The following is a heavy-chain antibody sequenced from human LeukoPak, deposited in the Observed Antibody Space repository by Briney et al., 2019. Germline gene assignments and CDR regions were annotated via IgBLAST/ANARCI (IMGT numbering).Heavy chain of an antibody. D-gene: IGHD2-15*01. J-gene: IGHJ4*02. CDR2: IYYSGST. CDR3: ARPQLAYCSGGSCYWDD. Sequence: PSETLSLTCTVSGGSISSYYWSWIRQPPGKGLEWIGYIYYSGSTNYKSSLKSRVTISVDTSKNQFSLKLSSVTAADTAVYYCARPQLAYCSGGSCYWDDWGQGTLVTVSS. V-gene: IGHV4-59*01. CDR1: GGSISSYY.